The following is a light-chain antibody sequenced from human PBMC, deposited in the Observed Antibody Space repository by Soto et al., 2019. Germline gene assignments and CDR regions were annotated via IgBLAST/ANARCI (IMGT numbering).Light chain of an antibody. CDR1: NIGTKS. J-gene: IGLJ3*02. CDR3: KVWDSSSEWV. V-gene: IGLV3-21*02. CDR2: NDS. Sequence: SYELSQPPSVSVAPGQTARITCGGNNIGTKSVHWYQQKPGQAPVLVVFNDSDRPSGIPERFSGSNSGDTATTATLTISRVEAGDEADYYCKVWDSSSEWVFGGGTKLTVL.